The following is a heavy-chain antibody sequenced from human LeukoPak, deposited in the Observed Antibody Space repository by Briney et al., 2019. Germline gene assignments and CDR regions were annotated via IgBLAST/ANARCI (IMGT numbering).Heavy chain of an antibody. D-gene: IGHD1-26*01. Sequence: PSETLSLTCAVYGGSFSGYYWSWIRQPPGKGLEWIGEINHSGSTSYNPSLKSRVTISVDTSKNQFSLKLSSVTAADTAVYYCARESAGSRLKGSFDYWGQGTLVTVSS. CDR1: GGSFSGYY. CDR2: INHSGST. V-gene: IGHV4-34*01. CDR3: ARESAGSRLKGSFDY. J-gene: IGHJ4*02.